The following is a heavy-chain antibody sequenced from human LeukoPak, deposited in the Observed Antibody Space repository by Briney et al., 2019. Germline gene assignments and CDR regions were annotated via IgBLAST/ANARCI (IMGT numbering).Heavy chain of an antibody. CDR1: GYTFTSFG. D-gene: IGHD5-24*01. CDR3: ATFSRWLQYV. Sequence: GASVKVSCKPSGYTFTSFGLSWVRQAPGQGLEWMGWISVYNDNTNYAQKFQGRVTMTTDIATSTAYMELRSLRSDDTAVYYCATFSRWLQYVWGKGTTVTVSS. CDR2: ISVYNDNT. J-gene: IGHJ6*04. V-gene: IGHV1-18*01.